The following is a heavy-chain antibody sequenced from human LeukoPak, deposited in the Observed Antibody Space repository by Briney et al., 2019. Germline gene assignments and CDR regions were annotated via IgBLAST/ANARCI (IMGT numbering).Heavy chain of an antibody. J-gene: IGHJ4*02. Sequence: PGGSLRLSCAAPGFTLSSYWMSWVRQAPGKGLEWVANIKQDGSEKYFLDSVKGRFTISRDNAKNSLYLQLNSLRADDTALYYCVREFYRSHFDYWGQGTLVTVSS. CDR2: IKQDGSEK. CDR3: VREFYRSHFDY. CDR1: GFTLSSYW. D-gene: IGHD3-16*02. V-gene: IGHV3-7*01.